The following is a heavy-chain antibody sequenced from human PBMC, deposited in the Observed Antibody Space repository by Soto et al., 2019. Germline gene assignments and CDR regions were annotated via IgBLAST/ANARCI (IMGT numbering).Heavy chain of an antibody. D-gene: IGHD4-17*01. Sequence: QVQLVESGGGVVQAGTSLRLSCAVSGIFFSSFGMHWVRQAPGKGLEWVALISHDGSSSFYADAVRGRFTISRDNSRDTVCLQMSGLRSEDTALYYCMTPGSADHSDYWGNGTLVTVSS. J-gene: IGHJ4*01. CDR3: MTPGSADHSDY. CDR2: ISHDGSSS. V-gene: IGHV3-30*03. CDR1: GIFFSSFG.